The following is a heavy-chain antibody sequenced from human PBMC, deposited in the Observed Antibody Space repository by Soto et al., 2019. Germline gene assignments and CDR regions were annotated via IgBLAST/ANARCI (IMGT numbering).Heavy chain of an antibody. D-gene: IGHD3-10*01. V-gene: IGHV4-59*01. CDR2: IYYSGPT. Sequence: NPSETLSLTCTVSTAPMSSYSWSWIRQPPGKGLEWIGYIYYSGPTTYNPSLKSRLTISLDTSKNQFSLRLTSVTAADTAVYYCAADYASGSGRFDYWGQGALVTVSS. J-gene: IGHJ4*02. CDR3: AADYASGSGRFDY. CDR1: TAPMSSYS.